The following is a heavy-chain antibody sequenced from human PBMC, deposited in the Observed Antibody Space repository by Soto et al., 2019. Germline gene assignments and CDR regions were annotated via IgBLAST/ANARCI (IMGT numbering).Heavy chain of an antibody. Sequence: QVHLVQSGAEVKKPGASVKVSCKASGYTFTNYAMHWVRQAPGQRLEWMGWISTHNGATKYSQKFQGRLAITRDTSASTLYMELTNLRFEDTAVYFCARDPEEFVRYFFDKWGQGTLVTVSP. CDR2: ISTHNGAT. V-gene: IGHV1-3*04. CDR1: GYTFTNYA. J-gene: IGHJ4*02. CDR3: ARDPEEFVRYFFDK.